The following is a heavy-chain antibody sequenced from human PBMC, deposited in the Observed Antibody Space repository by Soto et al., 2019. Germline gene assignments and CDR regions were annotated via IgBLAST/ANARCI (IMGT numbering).Heavy chain of an antibody. D-gene: IGHD3-10*01. CDR1: GFTFSSYA. Sequence: SLRLSCAASGFTFSSYAMHWVRQAPGKGLEWVAVISYDGSNKYYADSVKGRFTISRDNSKNTLYLQMNSLRAEDTAVYYCARSGGSGSYLYYYYGMDVWGQGTTVTVSS. CDR2: ISYDGSNK. CDR3: ARSGGSGSYLYYYYGMDV. J-gene: IGHJ6*02. V-gene: IGHV3-30-3*01.